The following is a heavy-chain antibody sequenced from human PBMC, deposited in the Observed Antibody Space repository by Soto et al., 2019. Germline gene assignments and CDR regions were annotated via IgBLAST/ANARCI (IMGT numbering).Heavy chain of an antibody. Sequence: QVTLVQSGHEVTTPGASVKVSCRASGYPFSDHYIHWVRQAPGHGFEWMGWINPKSGDTNYIKMFHDWVTMPRDTSVNTLYLACRKLKVDDTAVDYCAREPDSTTSPDGISSGHCWFGPWGQGTRVT. CDR1: GYPFSDHY. V-gene: IGHV1-2*04. CDR3: AREPDSTTSPDGISSGHCWFGP. J-gene: IGHJ5*02. D-gene: IGHD1-26*01. CDR2: INPKSGDT.